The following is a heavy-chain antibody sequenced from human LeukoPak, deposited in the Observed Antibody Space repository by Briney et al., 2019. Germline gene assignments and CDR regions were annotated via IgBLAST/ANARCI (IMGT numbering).Heavy chain of an antibody. Sequence: GGSLRLSCAASGFTFSDYYMSWIRQAPGKGLEYVSAIISHGGYTYYADSVKGRFTISRDNSKNTLYLQMDSLRPEDMAVYYCGRITMAAPVANFYYYYMDFGGEGTTVTASS. J-gene: IGHJ6*03. D-gene: IGHD3-3*01. CDR3: GRITMAAPVANFYYYYMDF. CDR1: GFTFSDYY. CDR2: IISHGGYT. V-gene: IGHV3-64*02.